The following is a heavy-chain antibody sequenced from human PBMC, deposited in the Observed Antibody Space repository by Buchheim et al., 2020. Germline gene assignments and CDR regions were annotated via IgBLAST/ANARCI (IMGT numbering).Heavy chain of an antibody. CDR3: IRDLVGGSDY. D-gene: IGHD6-25*01. Sequence: EVQLVEAGGGLIQPGGFLRLSCAASGFTFSRFWMHLVRQAPGTGLVWVSRIDEYGTITNYADSVKGRFTISIYNARTTLYLQMNSLRVEDTAVYYCIRDLVGGSDYWGQGIL. V-gene: IGHV3-74*01. CDR1: GFTFSRFW. J-gene: IGHJ4*02. CDR2: IDEYGTIT.